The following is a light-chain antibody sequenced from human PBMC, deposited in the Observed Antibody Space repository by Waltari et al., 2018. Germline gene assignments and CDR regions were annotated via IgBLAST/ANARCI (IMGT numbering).Light chain of an antibody. J-gene: IGLJ3*02. Sequence: QLVVPQSPSASASLGASVKLTCTLSSGHSSTIIAWLQQQPEKGPRYLMKVNSDGSHSRGDEIPDRFSGSSSGAERHLTISSLQAEDEADYYCQTGGHGTWVFGGGTKLTVL. CDR3: QTGGHGTWV. V-gene: IGLV4-69*01. CDR1: SGHSSTI. CDR2: VNSDGSH.